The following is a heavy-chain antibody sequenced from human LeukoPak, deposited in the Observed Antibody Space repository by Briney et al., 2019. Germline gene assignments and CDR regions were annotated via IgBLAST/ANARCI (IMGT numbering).Heavy chain of an antibody. CDR2: INHTGST. V-gene: IGHV4-34*01. D-gene: IGHD1-26*01. Sequence: PSETLSLTCTVYGGSFSGYDWDWIRQPPGKGLEWIGEINHTGSTKTNPSLKSRVTISVDTSKNQFSLKLSSVTAADTAVYYCARGTAVGARGYGMDVWGQGTTVTVSS. J-gene: IGHJ6*02. CDR3: ARGTAVGARGYGMDV. CDR1: GGSFSGYD.